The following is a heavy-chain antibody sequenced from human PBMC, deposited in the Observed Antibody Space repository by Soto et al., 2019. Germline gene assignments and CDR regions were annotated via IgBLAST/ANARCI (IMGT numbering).Heavy chain of an antibody. CDR1: GYTFTVYY. D-gene: IGHD3-3*01. CDR3: ARDSEVLEWLPNPMNWFDP. CDR2: INPSGGST. Sequence: VSVKVSWKASGYTFTVYYMHWGRQAPGQGLEWMGIINPSGGSTSYAQKFQGRVTMTRDTSTSTVYMELSSLRSEDTAVYYCARDSEVLEWLPNPMNWFDPWGQGTLVTVSS. J-gene: IGHJ5*02. V-gene: IGHV1-46*01.